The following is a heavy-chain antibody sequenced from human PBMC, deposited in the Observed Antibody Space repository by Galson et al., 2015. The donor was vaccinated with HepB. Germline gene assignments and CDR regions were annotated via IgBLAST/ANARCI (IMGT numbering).Heavy chain of an antibody. J-gene: IGHJ4*02. CDR1: GYTFTGYY. CDR3: ARDSTSRITIFGVVDINDY. Sequence: SVKVSCKASGYTFTGYYMHWVRQAPGQGLEWMGRINPNSGGTNYAQKFQGRVTMTRDTSISTAYMELSRLRSDDTAVYYCARDSTSRITIFGVVDINDYWGQGTLVTVSS. CDR2: INPNSGGT. V-gene: IGHV1-2*06. D-gene: IGHD3-3*01.